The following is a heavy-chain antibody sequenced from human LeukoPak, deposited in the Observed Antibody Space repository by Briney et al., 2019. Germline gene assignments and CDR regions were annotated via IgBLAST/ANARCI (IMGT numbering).Heavy chain of an antibody. Sequence: GGSLRLSCAASGFTFSSYGMSWVRQAPGKGLEWVSAISGSGGSTYYADSVKGRFTISRHNSKNTLYLPMNSLRAEDTAVYYRVKYDIVVVPAAPTSVICDYRGQGALVTVSS. D-gene: IGHD2-2*01. CDR3: VKYDIVVVPAAPTSVICDY. V-gene: IGHV3-23*01. J-gene: IGHJ4*02. CDR1: GFTFSSYG. CDR2: ISGSGGST.